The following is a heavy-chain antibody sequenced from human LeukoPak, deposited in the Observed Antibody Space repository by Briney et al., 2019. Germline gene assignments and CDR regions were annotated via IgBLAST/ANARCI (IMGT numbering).Heavy chain of an antibody. CDR3: ARHWSGWKYFDY. CDR1: GGSISSYY. D-gene: IGHD3-3*01. V-gene: IGHV4-59*08. CDR2: IHYSGST. Sequence: PSETLSLTCTVPGGSISSYYWSWIRQPPGKGLEWSGYIHYSGSTNYNPSLQSRVTTSVDTSKTQLSLELSSVTAADTAVYYCARHWSGWKYFDYWGQGTLVTVSS. J-gene: IGHJ4*02.